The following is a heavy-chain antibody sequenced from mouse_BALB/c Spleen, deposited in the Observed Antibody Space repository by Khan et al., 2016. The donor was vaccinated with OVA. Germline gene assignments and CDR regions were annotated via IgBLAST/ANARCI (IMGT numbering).Heavy chain of an antibody. Sequence: QVQLKQSGPEVKKPGETVKISCKASGYTFTNYGMNWVRQAPGKGLKWMGWINTYTGEPTYADDFKGRFAFSLETSASTAYLQINNLKNEDTATYFCARVGYNGTMDYWGQGTSVTVSS. CDR3: ARVGYNGTMDY. CDR2: INTYTGEP. D-gene: IGHD2-14*01. CDR1: GYTFTNYG. J-gene: IGHJ4*01. V-gene: IGHV9-3-1*01.